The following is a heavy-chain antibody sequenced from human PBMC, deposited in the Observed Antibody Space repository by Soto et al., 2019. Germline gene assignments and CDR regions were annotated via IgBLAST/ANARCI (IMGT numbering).Heavy chain of an antibody. V-gene: IGHV4-59*08. Sequence: SETLSLTCTVSGGSISSYYWSWIRQPPGKGLEWIGYIYYSGSTNYNPSLKSRVTISVDTSKNQFSLKLSSVTAADTAVYYCARYGVMGGDYYYGMDVWGKGTTVTVSS. CDR1: GGSISSYY. CDR3: ARYGVMGGDYYYGMDV. D-gene: IGHD3-16*01. J-gene: IGHJ6*04. CDR2: IYYSGST.